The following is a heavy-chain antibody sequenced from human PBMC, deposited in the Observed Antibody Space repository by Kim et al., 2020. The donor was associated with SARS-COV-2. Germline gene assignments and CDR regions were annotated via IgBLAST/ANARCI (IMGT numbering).Heavy chain of an antibody. J-gene: IGHJ5*02. Sequence: GGSLRLSCAASGFTFSNYWMHWVRQAPGKGLVWVSRINSDGSSTSYADSVKGRFTISRDNAKNTLYLQMNSLRAEDTAVYYCARGGWMGSSWYVVGRFDPWGQGTLVTVSS. CDR2: INSDGSST. CDR3: ARGGWMGSSWYVVGRFDP. D-gene: IGHD6-13*01. CDR1: GFTFSNYW. V-gene: IGHV3-74*01.